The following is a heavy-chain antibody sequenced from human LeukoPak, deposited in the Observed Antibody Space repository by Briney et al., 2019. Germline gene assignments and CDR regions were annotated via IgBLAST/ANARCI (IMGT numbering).Heavy chain of an antibody. CDR3: AKVLFPLVVPAAIFDY. V-gene: IGHV3-30*18. CDR1: GFTFSTYG. Sequence: GRSLRLSCVASGFTFSTYGMHWVRQAPGKGLEWVATISHEGSDKYYADSVKGRFTISKDNSKKTLYLQMNSLGVEDTAVYYCAKVLFPLVVPAAIFDYWGQGILVTVSS. CDR2: ISHEGSDK. D-gene: IGHD2-2*02. J-gene: IGHJ4*02.